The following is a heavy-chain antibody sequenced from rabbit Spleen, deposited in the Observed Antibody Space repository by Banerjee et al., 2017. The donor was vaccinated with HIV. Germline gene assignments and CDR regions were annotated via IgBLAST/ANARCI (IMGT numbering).Heavy chain of an antibody. CDR1: GFTISGDYW. CDR3: VREVAGRFSL. V-gene: IGHV1S45*01. Sequence: EESGGGLVKPEGSLTLTCTASGFTISGDYWICWVRQAPGKGLEWIACKYVGWSGDTAYASWAKGRFTISKTSSTTVTLQMTSLTAADTATYFCVREVAGRFSLWGPGTLVTVS. J-gene: IGHJ4*01. D-gene: IGHD4-1*01. CDR2: KYVGWSGDT.